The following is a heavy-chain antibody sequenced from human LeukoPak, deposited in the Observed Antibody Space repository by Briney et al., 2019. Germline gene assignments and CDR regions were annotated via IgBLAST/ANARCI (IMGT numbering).Heavy chain of an antibody. Sequence: GGSLRLSCAASGFTFDDYAMHWVRQAPGRGLEWVSGISASTYYADSVKGRFTISRDNSKNTLYLQMNSLRAEDTAIYYCARRLYSTGWYTLDYWGQGTLVTVSS. J-gene: IGHJ4*02. D-gene: IGHD6-19*01. CDR3: ARRLYSTGWYTLDY. CDR2: ISAST. V-gene: IGHV3-23*01. CDR1: GFTFDDYA.